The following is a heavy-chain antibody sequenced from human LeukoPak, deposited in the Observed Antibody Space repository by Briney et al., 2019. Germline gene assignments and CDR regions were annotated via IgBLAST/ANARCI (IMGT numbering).Heavy chain of an antibody. CDR1: GFTFSSYA. J-gene: IGHJ4*02. CDR2: ISGSGGST. V-gene: IGHV3-23*01. Sequence: GGSLRLSCAASGFTFSSYAMSWVRRAPGKGLEWVSAISGSGGSTYYADSVKGRFTISRDNSKNTLYLQMNSLRAEDTAVYYCARQWGVYGGSVGGIDYWGQGTLVTVSS. CDR3: ARQWGVYGGSVGGIDY. D-gene: IGHD5-12*01.